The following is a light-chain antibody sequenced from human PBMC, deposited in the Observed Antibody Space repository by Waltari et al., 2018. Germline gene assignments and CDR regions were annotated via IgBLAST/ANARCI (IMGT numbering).Light chain of an antibody. CDR1: QSVLYSSNNKNY. J-gene: IGKJ3*01. V-gene: IGKV4-1*01. CDR2: WAS. Sequence: DIVMTQSPDSLAVSLGERATIHCKSSQSVLYSSNNKNYLAWYQQKPGQPPNLLIYWASTRESGVPYRFSGSGSGTDFTLTISSLQAEDVAVYYCQQYYSTPFTFGPGTKVDIK. CDR3: QQYYSTPFT.